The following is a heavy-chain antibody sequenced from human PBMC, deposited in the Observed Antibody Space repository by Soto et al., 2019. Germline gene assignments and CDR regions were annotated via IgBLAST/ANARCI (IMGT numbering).Heavy chain of an antibody. D-gene: IGHD6-13*01. V-gene: IGHV5-51*01. CDR1: GYSFTSYW. CDR2: IYPGDSDT. Sequence: GESLKISCKGSGYSFTSYWIGWVRQMPGKGLEWMGIIYPGDSDTRYSPSFQGQVTISADKSISTAYLQWSSLKASDTAMYYCVSSGTMAAAAYYFDYWGQGTLVTVSS. CDR3: VSSGTMAAAAYYFDY. J-gene: IGHJ4*02.